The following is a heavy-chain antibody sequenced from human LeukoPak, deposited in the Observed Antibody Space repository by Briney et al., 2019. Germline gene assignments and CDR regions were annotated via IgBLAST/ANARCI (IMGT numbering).Heavy chain of an antibody. CDR2: ISSSGTYM. Sequence: KTGGSLRLSCTVSGFTFSNYGMHWVRQAPGKGLEWVSSISSSGTYMYYADSLKGRFTISRDNAKNSLYLQMNSLRAEDTAVYYCARDFKAASGTDWFDPWGQGTLVTVSS. J-gene: IGHJ5*02. CDR3: ARDFKAASGTDWFDP. D-gene: IGHD6-13*01. V-gene: IGHV3-21*01. CDR1: GFTFSNYG.